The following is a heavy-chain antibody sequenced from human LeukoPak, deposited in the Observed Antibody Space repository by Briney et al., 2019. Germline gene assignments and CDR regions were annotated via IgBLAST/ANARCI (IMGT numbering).Heavy chain of an antibody. CDR3: ARAPQHQWYSSEPGIFDY. CDR1: GGSISSYY. Sequence: SETLSLTCTVSGGSISSYYWSWIRQPPGKGLEWIGYIYYSGSTNYNPSLKSRVTISVDTSKNQFSLKLSSVTAADTAVYYCARAPQHQWYSSEPGIFDYWGQGTLVTVSS. J-gene: IGHJ4*02. CDR2: IYYSGST. D-gene: IGHD6-19*01. V-gene: IGHV4-59*01.